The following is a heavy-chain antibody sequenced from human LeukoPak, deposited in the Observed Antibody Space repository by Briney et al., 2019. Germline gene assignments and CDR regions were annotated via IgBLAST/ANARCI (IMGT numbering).Heavy chain of an antibody. CDR3: ARDRVGYCSSTSCYARLGWFDP. V-gene: IGHV3-33*01. D-gene: IGHD2-2*01. CDR1: GFTFSSYG. J-gene: IGHJ5*02. CDR2: IWYDGSNK. Sequence: PGRSLRLSCAASGFTFSSYGMHWVRQAPGKGLEWVAVIWYDGSNKYYADSVKGRFTISRDNSKNTLYLQMNSLRAEDTAVYYCARDRVGYCSSTSCYARLGWFDPWGQGTLVTASS.